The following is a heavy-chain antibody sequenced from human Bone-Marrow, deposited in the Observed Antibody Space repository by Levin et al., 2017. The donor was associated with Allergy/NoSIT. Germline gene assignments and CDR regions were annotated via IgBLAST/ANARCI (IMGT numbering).Heavy chain of an antibody. V-gene: IGHV3-21*01. Sequence: AGGSLRLSCAASGFTFSTYNMNWVRQAPGKGLEWVSSISSSSSYVYSADSVKGRFTISRDNAKNSLYLQMSSLRAEDTAVYYCARGSSWYDTWYFGLWGRGTLVTVSS. CDR2: ISSSSSYV. J-gene: IGHJ2*01. D-gene: IGHD6-13*01. CDR1: GFTFSTYN. CDR3: ARGSSWYDTWYFGL.